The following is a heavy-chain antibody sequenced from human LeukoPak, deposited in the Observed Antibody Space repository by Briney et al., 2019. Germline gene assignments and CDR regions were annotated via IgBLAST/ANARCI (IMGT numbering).Heavy chain of an antibody. CDR2: ISAYNGNT. D-gene: IGHD3-16*02. CDR1: GYTFTSYG. V-gene: IGHV1-18*01. J-gene: IGHJ4*02. CDR3: ARGKLRLGELSLSDY. Sequence: ASVKVSCKASGYTFTSYGISWVRQAPGQGLEWMGWISAYNGNTNYAQKLQGRVTMTTDTSTSTAYMELRSLGSDDTAVYYCARGKLRLGELSLSDYWGQGTLVTVSS.